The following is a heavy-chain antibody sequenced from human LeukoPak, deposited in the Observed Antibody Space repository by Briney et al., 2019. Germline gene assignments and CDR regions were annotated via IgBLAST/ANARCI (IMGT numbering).Heavy chain of an antibody. Sequence: PSETLSLTCTVSGGSISSYYWSWIRQPPGKGLEWIGYIYYSGSTNYNPSLKSRVTISADTSKNQFSLKLSSVTAADTAVYYCARDLSVLTGYSYDVWGQGTLVTVSS. J-gene: IGHJ4*02. CDR3: ARDLSVLTGYSYDV. D-gene: IGHD5-18*01. CDR1: GGSISSYY. V-gene: IGHV4-59*01. CDR2: IYYSGST.